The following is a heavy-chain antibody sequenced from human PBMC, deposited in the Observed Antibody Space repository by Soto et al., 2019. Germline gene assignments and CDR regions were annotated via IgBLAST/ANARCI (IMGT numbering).Heavy chain of an antibody. CDR1: GYTFTSYA. V-gene: IGHV1-3*01. D-gene: IGHD2-15*01. CDR2: INAGNGNT. Sequence: QVQLVQSGAEVKKPGASVKVSCKASGYTFTSYAMHWVRQAPGQRVEWMGWINAGNGNTKYSQKFQGRVTITRDTSASTAYMELSSLRSEDTAVYYCARGPGGPDGPGDYWGQGTLVTVSS. CDR3: ARGPGGPDGPGDY. J-gene: IGHJ4*02.